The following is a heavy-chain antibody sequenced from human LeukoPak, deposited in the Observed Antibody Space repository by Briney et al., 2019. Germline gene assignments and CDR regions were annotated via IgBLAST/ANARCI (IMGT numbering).Heavy chain of an antibody. Sequence: SETLSLTCAVYGGSFSGYYWSWIRQPPGKGLEWIGEINHSGSTNYNPSLKSRVTISVDTSKNQFSLKLSSVTAADTAVYYCAGASRPPRYYYYGMDVWGQGTTVTVSS. V-gene: IGHV4-34*01. CDR3: AGASRPPRYYYYGMDV. CDR2: INHSGST. J-gene: IGHJ6*02. CDR1: GGSFSGYY.